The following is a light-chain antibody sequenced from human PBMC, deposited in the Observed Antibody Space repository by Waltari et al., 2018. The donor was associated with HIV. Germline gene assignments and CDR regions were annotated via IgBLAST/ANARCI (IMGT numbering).Light chain of an antibody. CDR2: SDI. CDR1: RSNLRAGYF. V-gene: IGLV1-40*01. CDR3: QSYDSSLRASV. Sequence: QSALTQPPSVSGAPGQRVTIACTGNRSNLRAGYFVHWYHSLPGTAPTLLVYSDINRPSGVPDRFSGSKSGTSSSLVITGLQAEDEADYYCQSYDSSLRASVFGGGTKLTVL. J-gene: IGLJ2*01.